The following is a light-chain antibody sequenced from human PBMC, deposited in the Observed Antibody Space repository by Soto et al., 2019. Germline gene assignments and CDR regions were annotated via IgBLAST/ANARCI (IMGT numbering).Light chain of an antibody. J-gene: IGKJ1*01. V-gene: IGKV1-5*01. CDR1: QSISSW. CDR3: QQYNSYSRT. Sequence: DIPMSQSPSTLAASIGDSGTRTSRASQSISSWLAWYQQKPGKAPKLLIYDASSLESGVPSRFSGSGSGTEFTLTISSLQPDDFATYYCQQYNSYSRTFGQGTKVDI. CDR2: DAS.